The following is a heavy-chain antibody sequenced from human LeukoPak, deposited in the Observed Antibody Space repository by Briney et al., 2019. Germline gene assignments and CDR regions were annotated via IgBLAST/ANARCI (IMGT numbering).Heavy chain of an antibody. CDR1: GGSISSYY. CDR2: IYYTET. D-gene: IGHD7-27*01. J-gene: IGHJ4*02. CDR3: ATRKLGNDY. V-gene: IGHV4-59*01. Sequence: SETLSLTCTVSGGSISSYYWSWIRQPPGKGLEWIGYIYYTETSYNPSLKSRVTISADTSKNQFSLKLYSVTAADTAVYYCATRKLGNDYWGQGTLVTVSS.